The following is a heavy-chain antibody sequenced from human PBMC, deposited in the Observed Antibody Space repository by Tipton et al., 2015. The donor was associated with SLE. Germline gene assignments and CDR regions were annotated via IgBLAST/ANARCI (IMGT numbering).Heavy chain of an antibody. CDR3: TKVLKREYGDSVGAFHL. CDR2: IGSSGSDT. D-gene: IGHD4-17*01. V-gene: IGHV3-48*03. Sequence: GSLRLSCVASGFVFNSYEMNWVRQAPGKGLEWISFIGSSGSDTYYADSVKGRFTISRDNAKNSLYLQMTSLRVDDTAIYFCTKVLKREYGDSVGAFHLWGQGTMVTVSS. CDR1: GFVFNSYE. J-gene: IGHJ3*01.